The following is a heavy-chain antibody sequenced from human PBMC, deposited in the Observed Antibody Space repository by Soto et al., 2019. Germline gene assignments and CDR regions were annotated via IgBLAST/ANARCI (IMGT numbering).Heavy chain of an antibody. Sequence: QLQLQESGPGLVKPSETLSLTCTVSGGSTSSSSYYWGWIRQPPGKGLEWIGSIYYRGSTYYNPYLKSRVTISVDTSKNQLSLKLSSVTVADTTVYYCARQGGYDSLTCYLDYWGQGTLVTVAS. J-gene: IGHJ4*02. V-gene: IGHV4-39*01. CDR3: ARQGGYDSLTCYLDY. CDR2: IYYRGST. CDR1: GGSTSSSSYY. D-gene: IGHD3-9*01.